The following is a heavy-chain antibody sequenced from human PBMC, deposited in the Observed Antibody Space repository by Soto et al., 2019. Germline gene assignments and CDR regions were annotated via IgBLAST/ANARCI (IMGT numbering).Heavy chain of an antibody. D-gene: IGHD3-3*01. CDR3: ARDWTTYDFWSGYSSWFDP. Sequence: SVKVSCKASGGTFSSYAISWVRQAPGQGLEWMGGIIPIFGTANYAQKFQGRVTITADESTSTAYMELSSLRSEDTAVYYCARDWTTYDFWSGYSSWFDPWGQGTLVTVSS. CDR2: IIPIFGTA. J-gene: IGHJ5*02. V-gene: IGHV1-69*13. CDR1: GGTFSSYA.